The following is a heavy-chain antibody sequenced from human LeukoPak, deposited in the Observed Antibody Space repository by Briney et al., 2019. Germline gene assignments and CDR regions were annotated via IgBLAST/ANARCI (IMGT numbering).Heavy chain of an antibody. D-gene: IGHD2/OR15-2a*01. V-gene: IGHV1-46*04. CDR2: INPSGGYT. J-gene: IGHJ4*02. CDR3: AILNTAQNPNFDY. CDR1: GYTFTSYY. Sequence: ASVKVSCKASGYTFTSYYMHWVRQAPGQGLEWMGTINPSGGYTSYAQKLQGRVTMTRDTSTSTVYMELSSLRSEDTAVYYCAILNTAQNPNFDYWGQGTLVTVSS.